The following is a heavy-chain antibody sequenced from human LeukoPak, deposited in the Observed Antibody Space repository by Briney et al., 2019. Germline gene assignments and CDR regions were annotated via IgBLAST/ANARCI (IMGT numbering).Heavy chain of an antibody. J-gene: IGHJ4*02. CDR2: ISYDGNNK. CDR3: AKEVWFGEPQVYFDY. CDR1: GFTFSSYA. D-gene: IGHD3-10*01. Sequence: GGSLRLSCAASGFTFSSYAMHWVRQAPGKGLEWVAVISYDGNNKYYADSAKGRFTISRDDSKNTLYLQMNSLRAEDTAVYYCAKEVWFGEPQVYFDYWGQGTLVTVSS. V-gene: IGHV3-30-3*01.